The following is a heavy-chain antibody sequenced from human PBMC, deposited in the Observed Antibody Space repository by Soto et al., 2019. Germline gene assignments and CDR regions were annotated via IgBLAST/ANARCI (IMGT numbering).Heavy chain of an antibody. CDR1: GFPFSKYG. J-gene: IGHJ4*02. CDR2: MSPNGNNQ. V-gene: IGHV3-30-3*01. D-gene: IGHD3-22*01. Sequence: QVQLVESGGGVVPSGGSLGLSCAAPGFPFSKYGFTLGRQAPSKGMEWVAVMSPNGNNQYYPDSVKGRFTISRDTSKSTLYLQMTSLRPDDTAVYYCATGANFYYDTSRYWGQGTLVTVSS. CDR3: ATGANFYYDTSRY.